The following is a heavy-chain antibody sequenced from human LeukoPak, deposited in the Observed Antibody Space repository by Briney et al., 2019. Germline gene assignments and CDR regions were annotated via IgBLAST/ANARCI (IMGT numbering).Heavy chain of an antibody. J-gene: IGHJ4*02. CDR2: INHSGST. V-gene: IGHV4-34*01. D-gene: IGHD3-22*01. CDR3: ARAVRDYYDSSGSFDY. CDR1: GGSFSGYY. Sequence: SETLSLTCAVYGGSFSGYYWSWIRQPPGKGLEWIGEINHSGSTNYNPSLKSRVTISVDTSKSQFSLKLSSVTAADTAVYYCARAVRDYYDSSGSFDYWGQGTLVTVSS.